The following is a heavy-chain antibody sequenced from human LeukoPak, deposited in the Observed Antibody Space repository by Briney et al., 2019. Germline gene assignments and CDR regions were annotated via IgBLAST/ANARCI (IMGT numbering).Heavy chain of an antibody. CDR1: GYSISSGNF. J-gene: IGHJ4*02. CDR3: ARVGEVRFDY. CDR2: IYHSGST. Sequence: SETLSLTCTVSGYSISSGNFWGWIRQPPGKGLEWIGSIYHSGSTYYSPSLKSRVTIAVDTSRNHFSLNLNSVTAADTAVYYCARVGEVRFDYWGQGTLVTVSS. V-gene: IGHV4-38-2*02. D-gene: IGHD4-11*01.